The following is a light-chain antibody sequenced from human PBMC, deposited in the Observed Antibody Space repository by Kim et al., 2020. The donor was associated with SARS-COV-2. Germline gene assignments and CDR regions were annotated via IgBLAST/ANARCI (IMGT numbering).Light chain of an antibody. CDR1: QSVSSSY. CDR2: GAS. V-gene: IGKV3D-7*01. Sequence: PGERVTLSCRASQSVSSSYLTWYQQKPGQAPRPLIYGASTRATGIPARFSGSGSGTDFTLTISSLQPEDFAVYYCQQDYKLPPLTFGGGTKV. J-gene: IGKJ4*01. CDR3: QQDYKLPPLT.